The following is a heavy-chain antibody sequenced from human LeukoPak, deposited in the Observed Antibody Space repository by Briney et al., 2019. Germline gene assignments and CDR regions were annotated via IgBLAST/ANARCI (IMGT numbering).Heavy chain of an antibody. CDR2: INQDGSEN. CDR1: GFTFSSYW. V-gene: IGHV3-7*01. Sequence: GGSLRLSCAASGFTFSSYWMSWVRQSPGKGLEWVANINQDGSENHYVDSVKGRFTITRDNAKNSVFVQMNGLRVEDTAVYYCVRAGGSSWSDFWGQGTLVTVSS. D-gene: IGHD6-13*01. CDR3: VRAGGSSWSDF. J-gene: IGHJ4*02.